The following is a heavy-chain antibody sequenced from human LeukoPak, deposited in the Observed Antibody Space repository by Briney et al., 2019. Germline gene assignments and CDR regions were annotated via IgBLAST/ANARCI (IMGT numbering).Heavy chain of an antibody. CDR2: MNPNSGNA. CDR3: ARGLLGVKLDY. D-gene: IGHD3-22*01. CDR1: GYTFTGYY. V-gene: IGHV1-8*03. Sequence: ASVKVSCKASGYTFTGYYIHWVRQAPGQGLEWMGWMNPNSGNAGYPQKFQGRVTITRNTSITTAYMELSSLSSEDTAVYYCARGLLGVKLDYWGQGTLVTVSS. J-gene: IGHJ4*02.